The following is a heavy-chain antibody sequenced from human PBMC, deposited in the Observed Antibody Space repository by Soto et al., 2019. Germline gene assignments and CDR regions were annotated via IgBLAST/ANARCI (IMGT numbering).Heavy chain of an antibody. CDR3: AGPHPYYFDY. CDR1: GGSISSGVYC. CDR2: ICYSGST. Sequence: PSETLSLTCNVSGGSISSGVYCWSWIRQPPGKGLEWIGYICYSGSTFYKPSLKSRLTISEDTSKNQFSLKLSSVTAADTAVYYGAGPHPYYFDYGGRGALVPVSS. V-gene: IGHV4-30-4*01. J-gene: IGHJ4*02.